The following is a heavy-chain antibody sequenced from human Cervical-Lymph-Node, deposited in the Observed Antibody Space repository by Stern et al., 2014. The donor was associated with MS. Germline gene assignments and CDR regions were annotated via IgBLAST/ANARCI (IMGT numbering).Heavy chain of an antibody. Sequence: EMQLVESGGGLVQPGGSLRLSCAVSGITLRNYIMTWVRQAPGRGLEWVASSSGISGTTYDADSVKGRFSISSDNARNTFLQMNSLSVEDTAIYYCAGAVGYDYLSYWGQGTLVTVSP. J-gene: IGHJ4*02. D-gene: IGHD5-12*01. CDR1: GITLRNYI. V-gene: IGHV3-23*04. CDR3: AGAVGYDYLSY. CDR2: SSGISGTT.